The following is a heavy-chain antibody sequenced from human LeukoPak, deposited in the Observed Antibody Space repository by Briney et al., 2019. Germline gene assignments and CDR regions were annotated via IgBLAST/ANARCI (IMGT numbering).Heavy chain of an antibody. V-gene: IGHV3-64*01. J-gene: IGHJ4*02. Sequence: GGSLRLSCAASGFTFSTYAMYWVRQAPGKGLEYVSAIRNDGGGTYYANSVKDRFTISRDNSKNTLYLQMGSLRAEDMAVYYCARGTYHALDYWGQGTLVTVSS. CDR2: IRNDGGGT. CDR3: ARGTYHALDY. D-gene: IGHD2-2*01. CDR1: GFTFSTYA.